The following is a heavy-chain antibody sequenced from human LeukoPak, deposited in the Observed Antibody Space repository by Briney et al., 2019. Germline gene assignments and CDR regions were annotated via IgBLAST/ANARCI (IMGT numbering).Heavy chain of an antibody. CDR1: CGSISSYY. CDR2: IYYSGST. J-gene: IGHJ3*02. CDR3: ARGYDWNDPGTFDI. D-gene: IGHD1-20*01. V-gene: IGHV4-59*01. Sequence: SETLSLTCTVSCGSISSYYWSWIRQPPGKGLEWIGYIYYSGSTNYNPSLKSRVPISVDTPKNQFSLNLSSVTAADTAVYYCARGYDWNDPGTFDIWGQGTRVSVSS.